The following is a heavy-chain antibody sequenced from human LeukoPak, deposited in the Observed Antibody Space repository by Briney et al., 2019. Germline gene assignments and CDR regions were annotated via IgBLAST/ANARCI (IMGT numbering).Heavy chain of an antibody. D-gene: IGHD3-10*01. CDR3: TRDVYYYGSGSYLNRDY. V-gene: IGHV3-49*04. Sequence: PGGSLRLSCTASGFTFGDYAMSWVRQAPGKGLERVGFIRSKAYGGTTEYAASVKGRFTISRDDSKSIAYLQMNSLKTEDTAVYYCTRDVYYYGSGSYLNRDYWGQGTLVTVSS. CDR1: GFTFGDYA. J-gene: IGHJ4*02. CDR2: IRSKAYGGTT.